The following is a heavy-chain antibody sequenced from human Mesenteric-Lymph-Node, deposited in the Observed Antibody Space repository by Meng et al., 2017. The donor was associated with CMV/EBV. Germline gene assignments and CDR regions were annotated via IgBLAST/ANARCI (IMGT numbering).Heavy chain of an antibody. V-gene: IGHV3-11*04. CDR2: ISSRGFTI. CDR1: GFTFSNYA. Sequence: GGSLRLSCAASGFTFSNYAVSWVRQAPGKGLEWVSYISSRGFTIYYADSVKGRFTISRDNAKNSLYLQMNSLRAEDTAVYYCASAPLGTPNWFDPWGQGTLVTVSS. CDR3: ASAPLGTPNWFDP. J-gene: IGHJ5*02.